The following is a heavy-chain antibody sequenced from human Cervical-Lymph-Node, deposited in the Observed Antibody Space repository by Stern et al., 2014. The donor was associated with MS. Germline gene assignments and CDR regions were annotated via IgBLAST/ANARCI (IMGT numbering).Heavy chain of an antibody. Sequence: VQLVESGAEVKKVGSSVKVSCKASGDTLSSHTISWVRQAHGQGLEWMGRLIPVFDAPNYAQKFQGRVKITSDETTNTAHMELSSLGSEDTAVYYCATGAHGMDVWGQGTAVSVSS. CDR2: LIPVFDAP. D-gene: IGHD3-10*01. CDR3: ATGAHGMDV. J-gene: IGHJ6*02. CDR1: GDTLSSHT. V-gene: IGHV1-69*18.